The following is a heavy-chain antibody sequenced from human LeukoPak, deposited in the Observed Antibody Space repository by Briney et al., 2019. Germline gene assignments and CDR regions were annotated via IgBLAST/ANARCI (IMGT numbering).Heavy chain of an antibody. CDR2: IYPGDSDT. CDR3: ATSYYDFWSGYLGPSWFDP. J-gene: IGHJ5*02. Sequence: GESLKISCKGSGYSFTSYWIGWVRQMPGKGLEWMEIIYPGDSDTRYSPSFQGQVTISADKSISTAYLQWSSLKASDTAMYYCATSYYDFWSGYLGPSWFDPWGQGTLVTVSS. D-gene: IGHD3-3*01. CDR1: GYSFTSYW. V-gene: IGHV5-51*01.